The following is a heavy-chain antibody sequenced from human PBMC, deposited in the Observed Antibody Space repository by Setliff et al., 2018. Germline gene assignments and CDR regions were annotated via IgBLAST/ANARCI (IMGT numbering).Heavy chain of an antibody. J-gene: IGHJ4*02. V-gene: IGHV1-18*01. CDR3: ARDRKSSPEHYYFDY. Sequence: ASVKVSCKASGYTFSHSGISWVRQAPGQGLEWMAWVSDNNGNTNYAKSFQGRVTMNTDTSTSTAYMELGSLTSDDTAVYYCARDRKSSPEHYYFDYWGQGTLVTVSS. CDR2: VSDNNGNT. CDR1: GYTFSHSG.